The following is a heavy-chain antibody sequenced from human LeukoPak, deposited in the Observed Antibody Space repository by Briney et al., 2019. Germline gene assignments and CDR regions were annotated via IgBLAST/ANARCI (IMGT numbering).Heavy chain of an antibody. CDR3: ARVGALSSSWLLY. CDR1: GFTFSSYG. CDR2: ISSRAGSI. J-gene: IGHJ4*02. Sequence: GGSLRLSCAASGFTFSSYGMNWVRQAPGKGLEWVSSISSRAGSIYYADSVKGRFTISRDNAKNSLYLQMNSLRDEDTAAYYCARVGALSSSWLLYWGQGTLVTVSS. D-gene: IGHD6-13*01. V-gene: IGHV3-48*02.